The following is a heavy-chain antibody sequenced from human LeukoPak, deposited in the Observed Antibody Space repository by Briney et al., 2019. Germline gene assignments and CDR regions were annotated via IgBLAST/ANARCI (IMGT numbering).Heavy chain of an antibody. Sequence: GGSLRPSCAASGFTFISYAMSWVRQAPVKGLEWVSIISGSGGSTYYADSVKGRFTISRDNSKNTLYLQMNSLGAEDTAVYYCARDSGYSAFDYSFDYWGQGTLVTVSS. V-gene: IGHV3-23*01. J-gene: IGHJ4*02. D-gene: IGHD1-26*01. CDR3: ARDSGYSAFDYSFDY. CDR1: GFTFISYA. CDR2: ISGSGGST.